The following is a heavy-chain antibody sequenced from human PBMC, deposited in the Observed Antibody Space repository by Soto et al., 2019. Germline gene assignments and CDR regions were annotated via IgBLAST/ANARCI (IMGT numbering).Heavy chain of an antibody. CDR2: ISINGGST. J-gene: IGHJ4*02. Sequence: GGALRLSCSASGFTFSSYAMHWVPQAPGKGLEYVSSISINGGSTHYADSVKGRFTISRDNSRNTQYLQMSSLRADDTAVYYCVKGEFYYDSSAYYPFDSWGQGTLVTVSS. CDR3: VKGEFYYDSSAYYPFDS. CDR1: GFTFSSYA. D-gene: IGHD3-22*01. V-gene: IGHV3-64D*06.